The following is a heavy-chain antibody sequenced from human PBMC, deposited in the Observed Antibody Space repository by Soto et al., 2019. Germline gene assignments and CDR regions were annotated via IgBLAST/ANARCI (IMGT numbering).Heavy chain of an antibody. D-gene: IGHD3-10*01. J-gene: IGHJ6*02. CDR3: ARHCFGPLHGLVDV. CDR2: IMYSGYS. CDR1: GDSLTNYY. Sequence: QVQLQESGPGLVKPSETLSLTCTVSGDSLTNYYCSWFRQPPGKGLEWIGYIMYSGYSAYKPSLTRRVTMSIDTSKTQFSLMLEAVTATDTSVYYCARHCFGPLHGLVDVWGQGATVIVSS. V-gene: IGHV4-59*08.